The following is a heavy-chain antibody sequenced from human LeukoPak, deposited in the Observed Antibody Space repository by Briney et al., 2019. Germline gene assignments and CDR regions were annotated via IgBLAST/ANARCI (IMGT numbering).Heavy chain of an antibody. CDR1: GSTFDDYA. V-gene: IGHV3-9*01. J-gene: IGHJ4*02. D-gene: IGHD6-13*01. CDR2: ISWNSGNI. Sequence: TGGSLRLSCAASGSTFDDYAMHWVRQAPGKGLEWVSGISWNSGNIGYADSVKGRFTISRDNAKNSLFLQMNSLRTEDTAFYYCARASVAAAPDYWGQGTLVTVSS. CDR3: ARASVAAAPDY.